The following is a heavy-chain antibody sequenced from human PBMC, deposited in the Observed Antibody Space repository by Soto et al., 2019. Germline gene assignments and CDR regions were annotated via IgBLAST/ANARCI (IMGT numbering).Heavy chain of an antibody. D-gene: IGHD3-22*01. CDR1: GFTFSGYA. CDR3: EKRGIVVVIKRDYYYGMDV. J-gene: IGHJ6*02. V-gene: IGHV3-23*01. Sequence: LRLSCAASGFTFSGYAMSWVRQAPGKGLEWVSAISGSGGSTYYADSVKGRFTISRDNSKNTLYLQMNSLRAEDTAVYYCEKRGIVVVIKRDYYYGMDVWGQGTTVTVSS. CDR2: ISGSGGST.